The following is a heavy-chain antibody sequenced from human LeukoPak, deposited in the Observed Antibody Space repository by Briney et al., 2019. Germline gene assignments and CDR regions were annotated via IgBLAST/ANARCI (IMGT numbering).Heavy chain of an antibody. J-gene: IGHJ4*02. CDR1: GYTFTGYY. CDR2: INPNSDGT. V-gene: IGHV1-2*02. Sequence: ASVKVSCKASGYTFTGYYIHWVRQAPGQGLEWMGWINPNSDGTNYAQKFQGRVTMTRDTSITTAYMELSRLRSDDTAVYYCARNLDGYDDYWGQGTLVTVSS. D-gene: IGHD5-18*01. CDR3: ARNLDGYDDY.